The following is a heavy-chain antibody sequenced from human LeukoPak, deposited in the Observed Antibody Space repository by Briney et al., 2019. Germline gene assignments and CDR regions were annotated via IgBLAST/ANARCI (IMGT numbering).Heavy chain of an antibody. Sequence: PGGSLRLSCAASGFTFSTYWMRWVRQAPGKGLVWVSRINSDGSSTSYADSVKGRFTISRDNAKNTLYLQMNSLKAEDTAVYYCARRVLGSSAGSFDYWGQGTLVTVSS. J-gene: IGHJ4*02. CDR2: INSDGSST. V-gene: IGHV3-74*01. CDR1: GFTFSTYW. CDR3: ARRVLGSSAGSFDY. D-gene: IGHD6-6*01.